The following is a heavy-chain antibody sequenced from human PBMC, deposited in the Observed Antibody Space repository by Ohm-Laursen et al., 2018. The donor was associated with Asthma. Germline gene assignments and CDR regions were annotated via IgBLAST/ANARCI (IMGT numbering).Heavy chain of an antibody. V-gene: IGHV3-30*04. D-gene: IGHD2-21*02. CDR1: GFTFSSYA. Sequence: SLRLSCAASGFTFSSYAMHWVRQAPGKGLEWVAVISYDGSNKYYADSVKGRFTISRDNSKNTLYLQMNSLRAEDTAVYYCARVGTDPAYCGGDCYVDAFDIWGQGTMVTVSS. CDR2: ISYDGSNK. J-gene: IGHJ3*02. CDR3: ARVGTDPAYCGGDCYVDAFDI.